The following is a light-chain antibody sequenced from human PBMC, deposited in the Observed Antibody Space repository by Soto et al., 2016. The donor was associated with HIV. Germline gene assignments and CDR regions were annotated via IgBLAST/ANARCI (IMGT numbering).Light chain of an antibody. Sequence: SYELTQPPSLSVAPRKTARITCGGNNVGSKSVQWYQQKPGQAPILVLYDDSDRPSGIPERFSGSNSGDTATLTISRVEAGDEADYYCQVWDTTDHYVFGTGTRVTVL. V-gene: IGLV3-21*03. CDR3: QVWDTTDHYV. CDR1: NVGSKS. CDR2: DDS. J-gene: IGLJ1*01.